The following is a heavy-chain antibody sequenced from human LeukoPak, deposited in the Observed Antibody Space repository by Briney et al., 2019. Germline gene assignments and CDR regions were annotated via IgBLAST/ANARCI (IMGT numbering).Heavy chain of an antibody. CDR2: IRYDGSNK. CDR1: GFTFSSYG. V-gene: IGHV3-30*02. CDR3: AKEDCGGDCRSYYFDY. Sequence: GGSLRLSCAASGFTFSSYGMHWVRQAPGKGLEWAAFIRYDGSNKYYADSVKGRFTISGDNSKNTLYLQMNSLRAEDTAVYYCAKEDCGGDCRSYYFDYWGQGTLVTVSS. D-gene: IGHD2-21*01. J-gene: IGHJ4*02.